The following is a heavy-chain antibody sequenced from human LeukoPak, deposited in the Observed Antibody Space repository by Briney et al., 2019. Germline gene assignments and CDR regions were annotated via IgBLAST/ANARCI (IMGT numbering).Heavy chain of an antibody. Sequence: TSSETLSLTCTVSGGSISSGGYYWSWIRQHPGKGLEWIGYIYYSGSTYYNPSLKSRVTISVDTSENQFSLKLSSVTAADTAVYYCARWYSSSSFDYWGQGTLVTVSS. V-gene: IGHV4-31*03. D-gene: IGHD6-6*01. CDR3: ARWYSSSSFDY. CDR1: GGSISSGGYY. J-gene: IGHJ4*02. CDR2: IYYSGST.